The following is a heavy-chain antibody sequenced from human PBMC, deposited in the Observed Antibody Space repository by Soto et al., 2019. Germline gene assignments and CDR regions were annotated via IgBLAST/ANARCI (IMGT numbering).Heavy chain of an antibody. CDR3: ARHFDVDPSLDQYYFDL. D-gene: IGHD3-9*01. Sequence: QVQLQESGPGLVKPSETLSLTCTVSGVSITPYFWSWIRQPAGKAPEWVGHIYASGRTTYNPSLKSRVPMFVAQTQVSLRLNSVTAADTAVYYCARHFDVDPSLDQYYFDLWGRGALVTVSS. V-gene: IGHV4-4*07. J-gene: IGHJ2*01. CDR2: IYASGRT. CDR1: GVSITPYF.